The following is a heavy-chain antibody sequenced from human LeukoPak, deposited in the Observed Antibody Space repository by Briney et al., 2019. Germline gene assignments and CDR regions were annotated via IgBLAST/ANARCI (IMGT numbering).Heavy chain of an antibody. Sequence: GASVKVSCKASGYTFTSYDINWVRQATGQGLEWMGWMNPNSGGTNYAQKFQGRVTMTRDTSISTAYMELSRLRSDDTAVYYCARGSDSSGLIDYWGQGTLVTVSS. V-gene: IGHV1-2*02. CDR1: GYTFTSYD. D-gene: IGHD3-22*01. CDR3: ARGSDSSGLIDY. CDR2: MNPNSGGT. J-gene: IGHJ4*02.